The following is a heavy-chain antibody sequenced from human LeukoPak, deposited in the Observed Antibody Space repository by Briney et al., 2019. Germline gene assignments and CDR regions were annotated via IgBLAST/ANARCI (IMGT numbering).Heavy chain of an antibody. CDR1: GFTFSSYW. J-gene: IGHJ4*02. V-gene: IGHV3-7*01. D-gene: IGHD3-22*01. CDR2: IKQDGSEA. Sequence: GGSLRLSCEASGFTFSSYWMTWVRQAPGKGLEWVANIKQDGSEAKYVDSVKGRFTISRDNAKNSVYLEMNSLRAEDTALYYCGMDRVVITDWSQGALVTVSS. CDR3: GMDRVVITD.